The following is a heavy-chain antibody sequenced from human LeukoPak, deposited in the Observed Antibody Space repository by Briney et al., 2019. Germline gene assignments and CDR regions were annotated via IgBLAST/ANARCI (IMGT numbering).Heavy chain of an antibody. Sequence: SETLSLTCTVSGESISGFYWNWIRQPPGKGLEWIGYIYYSGSTNYNPSLKSRVTISVDTSKNQFSLKLSSVTAAGTAVYYCARVGDSSGYYFDYWGQGTLVTVSS. V-gene: IGHV4-59*01. CDR1: GESISGFY. J-gene: IGHJ4*02. CDR2: IYYSGST. CDR3: ARVGDSSGYYFDY. D-gene: IGHD3-22*01.